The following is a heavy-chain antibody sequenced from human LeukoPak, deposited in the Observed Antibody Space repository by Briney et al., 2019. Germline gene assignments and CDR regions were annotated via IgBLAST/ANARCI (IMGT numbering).Heavy chain of an antibody. Sequence: PSETLSLTCTVSGGSISSYYWSWLRQPAGKGLEWIGRIYTSGSTNYNPSLKSRVTMSVDTSKNQFSLKLSSVTAADTAVYYCARDDSGYDGTDAFDIWGQGTMVTVSS. CDR1: GGSISSYY. V-gene: IGHV4-4*07. CDR3: ARDDSGYDGTDAFDI. D-gene: IGHD5-12*01. CDR2: IYTSGST. J-gene: IGHJ3*02.